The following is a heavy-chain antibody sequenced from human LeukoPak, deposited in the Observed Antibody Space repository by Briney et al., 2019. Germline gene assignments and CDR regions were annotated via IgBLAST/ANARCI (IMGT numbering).Heavy chain of an antibody. D-gene: IGHD1-26*01. CDR1: GFAFGDYA. V-gene: IGHV3-9*01. Sequence: GGSLRLSYAASGFAFGDYAMHWVRQAPGKGLEWVGGVNWNSAYVGYGDSMKGRVTVFRDNAQKSLYLEMNSLRPEDTAFYCAKDRAESGASRSYAFDIWGQGTMVTVSS. CDR2: VNWNSAYV. J-gene: IGHJ3*02. CDR3: AKDRAESGASRSYAFDI.